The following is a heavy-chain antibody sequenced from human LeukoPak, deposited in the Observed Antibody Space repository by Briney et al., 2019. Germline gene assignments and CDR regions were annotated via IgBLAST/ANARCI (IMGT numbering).Heavy chain of an antibody. V-gene: IGHV4-34*01. Sequence: SETLSLTCAVYGGSFSGYYWSWIRQPPGKGLEWSGEINHSGSTTYNPSLKSRVTISVDTSKNQFSLKLSSVTAADTAVYYCARRAIRAYYYYYYMDVWGKGTTVTVSS. CDR2: INHSGST. D-gene: IGHD2-2*02. CDR1: GGSFSGYY. J-gene: IGHJ6*03. CDR3: ARRAIRAYYYYYYMDV.